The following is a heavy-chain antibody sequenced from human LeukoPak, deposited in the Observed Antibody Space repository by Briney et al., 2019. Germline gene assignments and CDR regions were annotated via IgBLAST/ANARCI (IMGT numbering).Heavy chain of an antibody. V-gene: IGHV4-4*07. J-gene: IGHJ3*02. Sequence: SETLSLTCTVSGGSISSYYWSWIRQPAGKGMEWIGRIYTSGSTNYNPSLKSRVTMSVDTSKNQFSLKLSSVTAADTAVYYCARDLGYYDFWSGYYSGKADAFDIWGQGTMVTVSS. CDR2: IYTSGST. CDR1: GGSISSYY. D-gene: IGHD3-3*01. CDR3: ARDLGYYDFWSGYYSGKADAFDI.